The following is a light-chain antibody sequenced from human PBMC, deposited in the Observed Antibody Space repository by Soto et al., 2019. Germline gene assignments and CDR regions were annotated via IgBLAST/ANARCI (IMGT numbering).Light chain of an antibody. V-gene: IGKV1-39*01. CDR3: QQSYSTPPT. CDR2: AAS. J-gene: IGKJ4*01. CDR1: QSISSY. Sequence: DIQMTQSPSSLSASVGDRVTITCRASQSISSYLNWYQQKPGKAPNLLIYAASSLQSGVASRFSGSGSRTNFTLTIRCLQPEDFATNYCQQSYSTPPTFGGGTKGDIK.